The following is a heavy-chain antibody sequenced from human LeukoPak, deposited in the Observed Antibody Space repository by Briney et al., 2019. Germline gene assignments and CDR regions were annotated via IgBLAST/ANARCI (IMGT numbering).Heavy chain of an antibody. J-gene: IGHJ4*02. CDR1: GFTFSSYA. V-gene: IGHV3-23*01. CDR3: ARGRRVPYYFDY. Sequence: GGSLRLSCAASGFTFSSYAMSWVRQAPGKGLEWVSAISGNGGSTYYADSVKGRFTISRHNSKNTLYLQMNSLRAEDTAVYYCARGRRVPYYFDYWGQGTLVTVSS. CDR2: ISGNGGST.